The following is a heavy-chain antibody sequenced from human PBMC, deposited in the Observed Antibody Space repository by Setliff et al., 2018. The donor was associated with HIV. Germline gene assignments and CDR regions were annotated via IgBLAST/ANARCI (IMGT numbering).Heavy chain of an antibody. Sequence: GGSLRLSCAASGFTFNSYGIHWVRQAPGKGLEWVALIWYDASKKEYSDSVKGRFTISRDDSKNTLYLQMNSLRAEDTALYYCARGQFRLRPDSLDLWGQGTLVTVSS. CDR1: GFTFNSYG. CDR3: ARGQFRLRPDSLDL. D-gene: IGHD2-21*01. V-gene: IGHV3-33*01. J-gene: IGHJ3*01. CDR2: IWYDASKK.